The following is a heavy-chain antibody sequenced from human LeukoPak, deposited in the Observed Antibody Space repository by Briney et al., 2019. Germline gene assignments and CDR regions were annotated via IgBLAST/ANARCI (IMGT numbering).Heavy chain of an antibody. CDR3: ATGDSGWYNY. J-gene: IGHJ4*02. D-gene: IGHD6-19*01. CDR2: IKSDGSYI. V-gene: IGHV3-74*03. Sequence: GGSLRVSCAASGFTFSNSWMHWVRQGPGKGPVWVSRIKSDGSYITYADSVKGRFIISRDNAENTLYLQMNSLRVDDTAVYYCATGDSGWYNYWGQGTLVTVSA. CDR1: GFTFSNSW.